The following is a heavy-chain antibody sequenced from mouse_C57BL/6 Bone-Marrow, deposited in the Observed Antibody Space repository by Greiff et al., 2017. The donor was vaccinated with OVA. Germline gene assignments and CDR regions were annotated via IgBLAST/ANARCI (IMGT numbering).Heavy chain of an antibody. CDR1: GFTFSDYG. CDR2: ISNLAYSI. V-gene: IGHV5-15*01. J-gene: IGHJ4*01. Sequence: EVQGVESGGGLVQPGGSLKLSCAASGFTFSDYGMAWVRQAPRKGPEWVAFISNLAYSIYYADTVTGRFTISRENAKNTLYLEMSSLRSEDTAMYYCARHWGDYWGQGTSVTVSS. CDR3: ARHWGDY. D-gene: IGHD4-1*01.